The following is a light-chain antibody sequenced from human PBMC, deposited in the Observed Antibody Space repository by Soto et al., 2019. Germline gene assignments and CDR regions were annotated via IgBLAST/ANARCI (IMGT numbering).Light chain of an antibody. V-gene: IGLV1-44*01. Sequence: QSALTQPPSVSGTPGQRVTMSCSGSYSNIGTNTVNWYQQLPGTAPKLLIYVNNRRPSGVPDRFSGSKSGTSASLAISGLQSEDEADYYCAAWDDSLNGYVAFGGGTKLTVL. J-gene: IGLJ2*01. CDR3: AAWDDSLNGYVA. CDR2: VNN. CDR1: YSNIGTNT.